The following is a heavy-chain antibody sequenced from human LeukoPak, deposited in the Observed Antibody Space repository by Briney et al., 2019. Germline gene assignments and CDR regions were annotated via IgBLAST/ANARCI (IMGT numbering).Heavy chain of an antibody. CDR2: ISSSSSYI. V-gene: IGHV3-21*01. CDR1: GFTVSSYC. J-gene: IGHJ4*02. Sequence: GGSLRLSCVASGFTVSSYCMNWVRQAPGKGLEWVSSISSSSSYIYYADSVKGRFTISRDDAKNSLYLQMNSLRAEDTAVYYCARVPVGSYYFDYWGQGTLVTVSS. CDR3: ARVPVGSYYFDY.